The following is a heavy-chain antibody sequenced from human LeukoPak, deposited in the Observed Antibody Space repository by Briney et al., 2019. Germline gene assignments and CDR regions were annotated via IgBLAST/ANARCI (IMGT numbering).Heavy chain of an antibody. V-gene: IGHV3-9*01. CDR3: AEVHFARGYSGAGAFDI. D-gene: IGHD5-12*01. CDR2: ISWNSGSI. Sequence: GGSLRLSCAASGFTFDDYAMHWVRQAPGKGLEWVSGISWNSGSIGYADSVKGRFTISRDNAKNSLYLQMNSLRAEDTALYYCAEVHFARGYSGAGAFDIWGQGTMVTVSS. J-gene: IGHJ3*02. CDR1: GFTFDDYA.